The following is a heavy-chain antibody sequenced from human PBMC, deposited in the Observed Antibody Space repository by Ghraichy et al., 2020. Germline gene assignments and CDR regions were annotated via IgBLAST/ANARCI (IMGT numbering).Heavy chain of an antibody. D-gene: IGHD2-15*01. J-gene: IGHJ4*02. CDR3: ARDRSRTRYIVVVVAATLGPIDY. CDR1: GFSFSSYG. CDR2: ISYDGSNK. Sequence: GGSLRLSCAASGFSFSSYGMHWVRQAPGKGLEWVAVISYDGSNKYYADSVKGRFTISRDNSKNTLYLQMNSLRAEDTAVYYCARDRSRTRYIVVVVAATLGPIDYCGQGTLVTVSS. V-gene: IGHV3-30-3*01.